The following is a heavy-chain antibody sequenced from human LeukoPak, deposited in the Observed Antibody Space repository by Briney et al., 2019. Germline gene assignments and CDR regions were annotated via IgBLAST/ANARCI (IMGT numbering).Heavy chain of an antibody. D-gene: IGHD6-13*01. V-gene: IGHV3-48*03. CDR3: ARVSRIAAAEPFDY. Sequence: QPGGSLRLSCAASGFTFSSYEMNWVRQAPGKGLEWVSYISSSGSTIYYADSVKGRFTISRDNAKNSLYLQMNSLRGEDTAVYYCARVSRIAAAEPFDYWGQGTLVTVSS. CDR2: ISSSGSTI. CDR1: GFTFSSYE. J-gene: IGHJ4*02.